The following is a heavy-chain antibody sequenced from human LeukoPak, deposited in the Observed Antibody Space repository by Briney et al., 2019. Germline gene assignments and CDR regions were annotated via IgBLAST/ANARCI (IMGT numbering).Heavy chain of an antibody. V-gene: IGHV4-59*01. Sequence: SETLSLTCIVSGGSISSDYWSWIRQPPGKGLEWIGYIYYSGSTDYNPSLKSRVTISIDTSKNQFSLKLSSVTAADTAVYYCALGYSYGFDYWGQGTLVTVSS. J-gene: IGHJ4*02. CDR2: IYYSGST. D-gene: IGHD5-18*01. CDR1: GGSISSDY. CDR3: ALGYSYGFDY.